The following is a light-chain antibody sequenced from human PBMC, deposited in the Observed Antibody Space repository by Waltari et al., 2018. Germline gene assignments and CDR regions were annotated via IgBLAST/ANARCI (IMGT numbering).Light chain of an antibody. V-gene: IGLV2-23*01. CDR2: EGT. CDR1: SRDVGNYTL. CDR3: CSYAGSSTV. J-gene: IGLJ2*01. Sequence: QSALTQPASVSGSPGQSISISCTGTSRDVGNYTLVSWYQQRPGKAPKLIIYEGTKRPSGVSNRFSGSKSGNTASLTISGLQAEDEADYYCCSYAGSSTVFGGGTKLTVL.